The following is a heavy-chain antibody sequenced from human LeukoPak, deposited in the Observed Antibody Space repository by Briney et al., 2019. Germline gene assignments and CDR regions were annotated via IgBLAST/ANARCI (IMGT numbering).Heavy chain of an antibody. J-gene: IGHJ5*02. CDR2: ISYDGSNK. V-gene: IGHV3-30-3*01. D-gene: IGHD5-18*01. Sequence: GGSLRLSCAASGFTFSGSAMHWVRQAPGKGLEWVAVISYDGSNKYYADSVKGRFTISRDNSKNTLYLQMNSLRPEDTAVYYCTSPDTADTWGQGTLVTVSS. CDR1: GFTFSGSA. CDR3: TSPDTADT.